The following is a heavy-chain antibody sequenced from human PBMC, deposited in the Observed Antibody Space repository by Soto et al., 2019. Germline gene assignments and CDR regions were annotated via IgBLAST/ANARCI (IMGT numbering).Heavy chain of an antibody. Sequence: EARLMESGGGLRQPGGSLRLSCEASGFNFGAYAMNWVRQAPGKGLEWVSGISGSSSGTYYTDSVKGRFTISRDNSKNTVYLQMNSLRGEHTAVYYCAKDRSENFWVYYYAMDVWGQGTAVTVS. CDR3: AKDRSENFWVYYYAMDV. CDR2: ISGSSSGT. V-gene: IGHV3-23*01. J-gene: IGHJ6*02. CDR1: GFNFGAYA. D-gene: IGHD6-19*01.